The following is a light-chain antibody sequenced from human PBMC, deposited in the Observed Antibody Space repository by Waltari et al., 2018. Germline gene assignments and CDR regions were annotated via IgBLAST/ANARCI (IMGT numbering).Light chain of an antibody. V-gene: IGKV3-20*01. Sequence: EIVLTQSPGTLSLSPGERATLSCRASQSIIKYLAWYQKKPGQAPRLLIYHTSIRAAGIPDRFSGSGSGTDFSLFISRLEPEDLAVYYCQHYVSLPATFGQGTEVEIK. CDR3: QHYVSLPAT. CDR2: HTS. J-gene: IGKJ1*01. CDR1: QSIIKY.